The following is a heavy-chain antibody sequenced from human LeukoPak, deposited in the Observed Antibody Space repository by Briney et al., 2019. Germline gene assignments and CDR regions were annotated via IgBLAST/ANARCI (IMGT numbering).Heavy chain of an antibody. CDR1: GFTFSNYA. Sequence: GGSLRLSCAASGFTFSNYAMSWVRQAPGKGLEWVSTISGSGDSTYYADSVKGRFAISRDNPKNTLYLQMNSLRAEDTAVYYCAKSRSSSSGANFVDWGQGTLVTVSS. D-gene: IGHD6-6*01. V-gene: IGHV3-23*01. J-gene: IGHJ4*02. CDR3: AKSRSSSSGANFVD. CDR2: ISGSGDST.